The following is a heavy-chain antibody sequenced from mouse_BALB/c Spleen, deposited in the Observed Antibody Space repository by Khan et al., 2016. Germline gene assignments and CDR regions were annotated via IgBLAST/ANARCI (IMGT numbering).Heavy chain of an antibody. D-gene: IGHD2-14*01. J-gene: IGHJ2*01. CDR1: GYSFIGYF. CDR3: QGSAHRYDGTVDY. CDR2: INPYKGDT. V-gene: IGHV1-37*01. Sequence: VQLQQSGPELVKPGASVKISCKASGYSFIGYFMNWVKQSHGKSLEWIGRINPYKGDTFYNQKLKGKATLSVDKSSSTAHMDLLSRTAEDSAVYYVQGSAHRYDGTVDYWGHGTTLTVSS.